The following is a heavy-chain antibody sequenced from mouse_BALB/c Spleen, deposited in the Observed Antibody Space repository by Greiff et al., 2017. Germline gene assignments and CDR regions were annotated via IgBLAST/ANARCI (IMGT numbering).Heavy chain of an antibody. CDR3: ARSGWYYFDY. D-gene: IGHD2-3*01. CDR2: IYPGDGDT. J-gene: IGHJ2*01. CDR1: GYAFSSYW. Sequence: QVQLKQSGAELVRPGSSVKISCKASGYAFSSYWMNWVKQRPGQGLEWIGQIYPGDGDTNYNGKFKGKATLTADKSSSTAYMQLSSLTSEDSAVYFCARSGWYYFDYWGQGTTLTVSS. V-gene: IGHV1-80*01.